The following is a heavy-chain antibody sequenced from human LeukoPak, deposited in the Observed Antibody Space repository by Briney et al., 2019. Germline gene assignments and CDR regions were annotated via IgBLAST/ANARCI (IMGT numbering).Heavy chain of an antibody. Sequence: AASVKVSRKASGYTFTTYDINWVRQATGQGLEWMGWMNPNSGNTGYAQKFQGRVTMTRNTSISTAYMELSSLRSEDTAVYYCARGPNKSDGGNSGSAWFDPWGQGTLVTVSS. V-gene: IGHV1-8*01. CDR3: ARGPNKSDGGNSGSAWFDP. J-gene: IGHJ5*02. D-gene: IGHD4-23*01. CDR1: GYTFTTYD. CDR2: MNPNSGNT.